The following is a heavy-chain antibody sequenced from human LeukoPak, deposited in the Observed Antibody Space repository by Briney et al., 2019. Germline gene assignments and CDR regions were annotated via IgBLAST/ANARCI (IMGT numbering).Heavy chain of an antibody. CDR3: ARGAFFCSGGNCYSPWGSG. CDR2: INPNSGGT. D-gene: IGHD2-15*01. CDR1: GYNFSGYY. Sequence: GASVKVSCKASGYNFSGYYIHWVRQARQAPGQGLEWMGWINPNSGGTNYAQKFQGRVTITRDTSVSTAYMELNRLRSDDTAVYYCARGAFFCSGGNCYSPWGSGWGQGTLVTVSS. J-gene: IGHJ4*02. V-gene: IGHV1-2*02.